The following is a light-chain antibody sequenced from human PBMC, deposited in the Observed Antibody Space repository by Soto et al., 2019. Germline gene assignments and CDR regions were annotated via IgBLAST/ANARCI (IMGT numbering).Light chain of an antibody. CDR3: QQYNNWPFP. CDR2: DAF. V-gene: IGKV3-15*01. CDR1: QSVSSN. J-gene: IGKJ3*01. Sequence: EIGMTQSTATLSVSPGERATLSCRASQSVSSNLAWYQQKPGQAPRLLSYDAFTRATGIPARFSGSGSGAECTLTISSLQSEDVAVYYCQQYNNWPFPFGPGTKVDIK.